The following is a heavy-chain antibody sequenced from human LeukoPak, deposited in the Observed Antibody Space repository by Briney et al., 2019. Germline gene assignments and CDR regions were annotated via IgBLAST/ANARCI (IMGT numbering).Heavy chain of an antibody. V-gene: IGHV1-2*02. D-gene: IGHD6-19*01. J-gene: IGHJ5*02. CDR3: ASDLVAVAGGNWFDP. CDR1: GYTFTGYY. Sequence: ASVKVSCKASGYTFTGYYMHWVRQAPGQGLEWMGWINPNSGGTNYAQKFQGRVTMTRDRSISTAYMELRRLRSDDTAVDYCASDLVAVAGGNWFDPWGQGTLVTVSS. CDR2: INPNSGGT.